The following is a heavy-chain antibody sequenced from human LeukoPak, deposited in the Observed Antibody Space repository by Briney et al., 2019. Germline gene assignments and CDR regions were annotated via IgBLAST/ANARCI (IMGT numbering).Heavy chain of an antibody. CDR2: IYTSGST. CDR3: ARQMVVVVPAAKHSYYFDY. V-gene: IGHV4-4*09. D-gene: IGHD2-2*01. CDR1: GGSISSYY. Sequence: SETLSLTCTVSGGSISSYYWSWIRQPPGKGPEWIGYIYTSGSTNYNPSLKSRVTISVDTSKNQFSLKLSSVTAADTAVYYCARQMVVVVPAAKHSYYFDYWGQGTLVTVSS. J-gene: IGHJ4*02.